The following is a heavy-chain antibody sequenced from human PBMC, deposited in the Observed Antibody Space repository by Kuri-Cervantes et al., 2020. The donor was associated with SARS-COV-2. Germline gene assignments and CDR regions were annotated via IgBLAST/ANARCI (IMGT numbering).Heavy chain of an antibody. V-gene: IGHV4-59*02. CDR2: IYYTGTT. CDR3: ARDSAGYYDYNHYGMDV. D-gene: IGHD1-26*01. J-gene: IGHJ6*02. CDR1: GGTVRGYY. Sequence: SETLSLTCSVSGGTVRGYYWSWVRQFPGKGLEWIGYIYYTGTTNYNPSLKGRLTMSVDTSQDQLSLKLSSVTAADTAVYYCARDSAGYYDYNHYGMDVWGHGTTVTVSS.